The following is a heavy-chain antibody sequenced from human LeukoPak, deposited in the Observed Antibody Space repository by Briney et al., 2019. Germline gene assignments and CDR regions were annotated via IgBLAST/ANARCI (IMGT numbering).Heavy chain of an antibody. Sequence: GGSLRLSCAASGFTFSSYWMHWVRQAPGKGLVWVSRINTDGSSTSYADSVKGRFTISRDNAKNTLYLQMNSLRAEDTAVYYCARDWELPTVTNPNWYSDLWGRGTLVTVSS. CDR2: INTDGSST. CDR3: ARDWELPTVTNPNWYSDL. J-gene: IGHJ2*01. CDR1: GFTFSSYW. V-gene: IGHV3-74*01. D-gene: IGHD4-11*01.